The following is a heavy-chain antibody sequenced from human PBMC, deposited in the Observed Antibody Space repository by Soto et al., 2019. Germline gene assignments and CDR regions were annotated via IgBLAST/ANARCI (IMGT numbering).Heavy chain of an antibody. Sequence: QVQLVESGGGVVQPGRSLRLSCAASGFTFSSYGIHWVRQAPGKGLEWVAVIWFDGSDKYYADSVKGRFTISRDNSKNSMYMHMSSLRAEDTAVYYCARESGYDRSFDYWCQGTLVTVSS. J-gene: IGHJ4*02. CDR3: ARESGYDRSFDY. CDR2: IWFDGSDK. D-gene: IGHD5-12*01. V-gene: IGHV3-33*01. CDR1: GFTFSSYG.